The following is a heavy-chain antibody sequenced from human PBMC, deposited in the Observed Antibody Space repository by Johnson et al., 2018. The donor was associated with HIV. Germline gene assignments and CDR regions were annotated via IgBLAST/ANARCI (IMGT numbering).Heavy chain of an antibody. J-gene: IGHJ3*02. CDR2: ISYDGSNK. CDR1: GFTFSSYA. V-gene: IGHV3-30*04. CDR3: ARLRGAFDI. Sequence: QVQLVESGGGVVQPGRSLRLSCAASGFTFSSYAMHWVRQAPGKGLEWGAVISYDGSNKYYADSVKGRFTISRDNSKNTLYLQMHSLRAEDTAVYYCARLRGAFDIWGQGTMVTVSS.